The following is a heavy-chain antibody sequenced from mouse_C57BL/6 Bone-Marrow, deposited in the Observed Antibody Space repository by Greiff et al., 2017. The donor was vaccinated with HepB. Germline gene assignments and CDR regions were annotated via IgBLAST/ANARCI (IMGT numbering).Heavy chain of an antibody. V-gene: IGHV1-64*01. D-gene: IGHD2-12*01. CDR2: IHPNSGST. CDR3: ARGVLYSYYFDY. CDR1: GYTFTSYW. Sequence: QVQLKQPGAELVKPGASVKLSCKASGYTFTSYWMHWVKQRPGQGLEWIGMIHPNSGSTNYNEKFKSKATLTVDKSSSTAYMQLSSLTSEDSAVYYCARGVLYSYYFDYWGQGTTLTVSS. J-gene: IGHJ2*01.